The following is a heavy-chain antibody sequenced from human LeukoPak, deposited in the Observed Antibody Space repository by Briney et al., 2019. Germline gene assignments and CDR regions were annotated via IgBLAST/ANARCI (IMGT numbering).Heavy chain of an antibody. Sequence: PSETLSLTCAIYGGSFSGYYWSWIRQPPGKGLEWIGEINHSGSTNYNPSLKSRVTISVDTSKNQFSLKLSSVTAADTAVYYCARGTAGGWLDYWGQGTPVTVSS. CDR2: INHSGST. J-gene: IGHJ4*02. CDR3: ARGTAGGWLDY. V-gene: IGHV4-34*01. CDR1: GGSFSGYY. D-gene: IGHD6-19*01.